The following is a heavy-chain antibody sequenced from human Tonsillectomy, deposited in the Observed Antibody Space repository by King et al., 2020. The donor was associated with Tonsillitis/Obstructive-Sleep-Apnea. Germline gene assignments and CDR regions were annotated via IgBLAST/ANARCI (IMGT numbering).Heavy chain of an antibody. CDR2: INTYNGNT. CDR3: ARGPSSGSYLGHYSFDC. CDR1: AYTFTTYG. D-gene: IGHD1-26*01. Sequence: QLVQSGAEVKKPGASVKVSCKASAYTFTTYGISWVRQAPGQGLEWMGWINTYNGNTNYAQKFQGRVTMTIDTSTSTAYMELRSLRSDDTAVYYCARGPSSGSYLGHYSFDCWGQGTLVTVSS. J-gene: IGHJ4*02. V-gene: IGHV1-18*01.